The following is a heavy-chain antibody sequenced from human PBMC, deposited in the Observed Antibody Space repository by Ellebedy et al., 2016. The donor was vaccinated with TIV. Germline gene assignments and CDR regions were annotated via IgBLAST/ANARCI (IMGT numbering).Heavy chain of an antibody. D-gene: IGHD2-21*02. CDR2: VYYSGRT. CDR1: GGSVSSTRYY. CDR3: ARTDPWQPIDD. J-gene: IGHJ4*02. V-gene: IGHV4-39*01. Sequence: MPSETLSLTCSVSGGSVSSTRYYWAWIRQPPGKGLEYIGSVYYSGRTYYNPSFKSRVTLSADTSKNQFSLNLRTVTAADTAVYYCARTDPWQPIDDWGQGILVSVSS.